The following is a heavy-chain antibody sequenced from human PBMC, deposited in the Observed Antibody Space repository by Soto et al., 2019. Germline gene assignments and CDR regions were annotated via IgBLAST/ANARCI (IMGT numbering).Heavy chain of an antibody. CDR2: INAGNGAT. J-gene: IGHJ4*02. D-gene: IGHD6-13*01. CDR3: ARGSEAAGPYSFDF. CDR1: GFTFTTYA. Sequence: QVHLVQSGAEEKKPGASVRVSCKASGFTFTTYAIHWVRQAPGQRLEWMGWINAGNGATKYSQNFQDRVTIARDTPANTAFMELSGLRSEDTAVYYCARGSEAAGPYSFDFWAQGTLVTVSS. V-gene: IGHV1-3*05.